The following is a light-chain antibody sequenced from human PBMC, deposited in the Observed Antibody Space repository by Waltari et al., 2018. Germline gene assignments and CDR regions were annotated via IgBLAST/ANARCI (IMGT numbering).Light chain of an antibody. CDR1: QGVGKY. CDR3: QKYDFLPAT. CDR2: HAS. Sequence: EIVLTQSPGTLSLSPGERATLSCRASQGVGKYLAWYQQRPGQAPRLLLYHASIRATGIPDRFSGSGFETDFSLTNSRLEPEDFAVYYCQKYDFLPATFGQGTTVEIK. J-gene: IGKJ1*01. V-gene: IGKV3-20*01.